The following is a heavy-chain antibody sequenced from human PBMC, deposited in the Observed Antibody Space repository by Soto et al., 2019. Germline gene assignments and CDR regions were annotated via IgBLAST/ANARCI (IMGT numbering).Heavy chain of an antibody. J-gene: IGHJ5*02. D-gene: IGHD3-3*01. CDR1: GGTFSSYA. V-gene: IGHV1-69*06. CDR2: IIPIFGTA. Sequence: SVKVSCKASGGTFSSYAISWVRQAPGQGLEWMGGIIPIFGTANYAQKFQGRVTITADKSTSTAYMELSSLRSEDTAVYYCARVGGDYDFWSGYYTGPNWFDPWGQGTLVTVSS. CDR3: ARVGGDYDFWSGYYTGPNWFDP.